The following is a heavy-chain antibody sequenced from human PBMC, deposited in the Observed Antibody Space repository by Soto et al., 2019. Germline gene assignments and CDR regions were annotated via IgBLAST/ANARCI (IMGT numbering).Heavy chain of an antibody. CDR2: IIPIFGTA. V-gene: IGHV1-69*13. J-gene: IGHJ6*02. CDR3: ASRVADRYYYYYGMDV. D-gene: IGHD2-15*01. Sequence: GASVKVSCKASGGTFSSYAISWVRQAPGQGLEWMGGIIPIFGTANYAQKFQGRVTITADESTSTAYMELSSLRSEDTALYYCASRVADRYYYYYGMDVWGQGTTVTVSS. CDR1: GGTFSSYA.